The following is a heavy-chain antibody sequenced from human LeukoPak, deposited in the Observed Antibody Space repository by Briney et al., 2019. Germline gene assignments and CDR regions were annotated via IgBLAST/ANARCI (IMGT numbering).Heavy chain of an antibody. CDR1: GFTFSRDA. D-gene: IGHD1-26*01. J-gene: IGHJ4*02. CDR2: INDNGGRT. V-gene: IGHV3-64D*09. CDR3: VKDVGGSYAFDY. Sequence: GGSLRLSCSASGFTFSRDAMHRVRRAPGKGLEYVSGINDNGGRTHYGDSVKGRFSISRDNSKNTLHLQMSTLRAEDTVLYYCVKDVGGSYAFDYWGQGILVTVAS.